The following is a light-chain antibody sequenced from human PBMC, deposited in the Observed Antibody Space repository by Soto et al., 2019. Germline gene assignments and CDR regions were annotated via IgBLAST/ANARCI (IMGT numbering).Light chain of an antibody. CDR1: SSDVGGYNY. CDR2: EVS. V-gene: IGLV2-8*01. J-gene: IGLJ2*01. CDR3: SSYAGSNNPVI. Sequence: QSVLTQPPSPSGSPGQSVTISCTGNSSDVGGYNYVSWYQQHPGKAPKFLIFEVSRRPSGVPDRFSGSKSGNTASLTVSGLQADDEADYYCSSYAGSNNPVIFGGGTKVTVL.